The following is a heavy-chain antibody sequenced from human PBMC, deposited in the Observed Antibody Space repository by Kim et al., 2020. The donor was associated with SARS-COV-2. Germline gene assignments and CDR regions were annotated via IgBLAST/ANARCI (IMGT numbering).Heavy chain of an antibody. Sequence: GYADSVKGRFTISRDNAKNSLYLQMNSLRAEDTALYYCAKEETSGGAFDIWGQGTMVTVSS. CDR3: AKEETSGGAFDI. D-gene: IGHD1-26*01. V-gene: IGHV3-9*01. J-gene: IGHJ3*02.